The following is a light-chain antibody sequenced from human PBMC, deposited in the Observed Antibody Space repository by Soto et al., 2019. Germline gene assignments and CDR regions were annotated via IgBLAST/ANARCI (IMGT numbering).Light chain of an antibody. V-gene: IGLV1-40*01. J-gene: IGLJ2*01. CDR1: SSNIGAGYD. CDR2: GNT. CDR3: QSYDSSLSVYVV. Sequence: QLVLTQPPSVSGAPGQRVTISCTGSSSNIGAGYDVNWYQQLPGTAPKLLIYGNTNRPSGVPDRFSGSKSGTSASLAITGLQAEDEADYYCQSYDSSLSVYVVFGGGTKVTVL.